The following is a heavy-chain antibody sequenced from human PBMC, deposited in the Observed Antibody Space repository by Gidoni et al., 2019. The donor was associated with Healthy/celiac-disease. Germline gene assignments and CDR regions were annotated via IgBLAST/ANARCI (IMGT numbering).Heavy chain of an antibody. Sequence: EVQLLESGGGLVQPGGSLRLSCASPGFTFSSYAMGWVRQAPGKGLEWVSAISGSGGSTYYADAVKGRFTISRDNSKNTLYLQMNSLRAEDTAVYYCAKGGAYCSGGSCFLLGYWGQGTLVTVSS. CDR1: GFTFSSYA. CDR3: AKGGAYCSGGSCFLLGY. CDR2: ISGSGGST. J-gene: IGHJ4*02. V-gene: IGHV3-23*01. D-gene: IGHD2-15*01.